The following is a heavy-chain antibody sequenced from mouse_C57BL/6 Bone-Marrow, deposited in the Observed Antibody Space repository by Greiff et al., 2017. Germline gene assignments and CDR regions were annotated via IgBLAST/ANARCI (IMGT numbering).Heavy chain of an antibody. V-gene: IGHV5-6*01. Sequence: EVQLVESGGDLVKPGGSLKLSCAASGFTFSSYGMSWVRQTPAKRLEWVATISSGGSYPYYPDSVKGRFTISRDNAKNTLYLQMSRLKSEDTAMYDCASHYYGSSYNWGQGTTLTVSS. CDR2: ISSGGSYP. CDR3: ASHYYGSSYN. CDR1: GFTFSSYG. J-gene: IGHJ2*01. D-gene: IGHD1-1*01.